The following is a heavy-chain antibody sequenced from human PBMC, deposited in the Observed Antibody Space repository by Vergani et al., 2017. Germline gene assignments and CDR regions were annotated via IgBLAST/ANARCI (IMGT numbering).Heavy chain of an antibody. Sequence: QVQLVESGGGVVQPGRSLRLSCAASGFTFSSYAMHWVRQAPGKGLEWVAVISYDGSNKYYADSVKGRFTISRDNSKNTLYLQMNSLRAEDTAVYYCAKGSDRQKYYMDVWGKGTTVTVSS. CDR1: GFTFSSYA. V-gene: IGHV3-30-3*01. CDR3: AKGSDRQKYYMDV. CDR2: ISYDGSNK. J-gene: IGHJ6*03.